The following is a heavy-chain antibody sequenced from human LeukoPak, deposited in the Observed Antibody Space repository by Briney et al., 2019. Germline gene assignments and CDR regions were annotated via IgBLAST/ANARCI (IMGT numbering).Heavy chain of an antibody. V-gene: IGHV3-23*01. CDR2: IDRGVGST. CDR1: GFTFRIYD. CDR3: ARDPGNYDFWSGYKLGAFDI. Sequence: GGSLRLSCAASGFTFRIYDLSWVRQAPGRGLECVSAIDRGVGSTYYADSVKGRFTISRDNSKNTLYLQMNNLRADDTAVYYCARDPGNYDFWSGYKLGAFDIWGQGTMVTVSS. D-gene: IGHD3-3*01. J-gene: IGHJ3*02.